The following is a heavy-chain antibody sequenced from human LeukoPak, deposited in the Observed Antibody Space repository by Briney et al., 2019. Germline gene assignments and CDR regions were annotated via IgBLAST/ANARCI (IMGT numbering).Heavy chain of an antibody. CDR3: ARGRDGYNSMVFGYYYYYGMDV. V-gene: IGHV1-69*13. CDR1: GGTFSSYA. J-gene: IGHJ6*02. Sequence: GASVKVSCEASGGTFSSYAISWVRQAPGQGLEWMGGIIPIFGTANYAQKFQGRVTITADESTSTAYMELSSLRSEDTAVYYCARGRDGYNSMVFGYYYYYGMDVWGQGTTVTVSS. D-gene: IGHD5-24*01. CDR2: IIPIFGTA.